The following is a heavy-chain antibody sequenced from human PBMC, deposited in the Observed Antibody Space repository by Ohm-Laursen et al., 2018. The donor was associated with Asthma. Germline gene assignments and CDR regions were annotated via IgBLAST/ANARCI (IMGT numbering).Heavy chain of an antibody. V-gene: IGHV3-74*01. CDR2: INSDGRNT. CDR3: ARDFNGMDV. Sequence: SLRLSCTASGFTFTTFWMHWVRQAPGKGLVWVSRINSDGRNTIYADSVKGRFTISRDNAKNTLYLQMNSLRAEDTAVYYCARDFNGMDVWGQGTTVTVSS. CDR1: GFTFTTFW. J-gene: IGHJ6*02.